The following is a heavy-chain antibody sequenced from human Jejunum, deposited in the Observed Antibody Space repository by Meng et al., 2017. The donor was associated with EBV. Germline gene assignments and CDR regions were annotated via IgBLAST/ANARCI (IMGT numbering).Heavy chain of an antibody. D-gene: IGHD6-13*01. CDR1: GDSVSSNSAT. CDR2: TYYRSKSYN. V-gene: IGHV6-1*01. CDR3: AGGAAAGTGSGFQH. J-gene: IGHJ1*01. Sequence: QVQLQQSGPGLVKPSXPLSLTCSISGDSVSSNSATWHWVRQSPSRGLEWLGRTYYRSKSYNDYAVSVKSRITINPDTSKNQFSLQLNSVTPEDTAVYYCAGGAAAGTGSGFQHWGQGTLVTVSS.